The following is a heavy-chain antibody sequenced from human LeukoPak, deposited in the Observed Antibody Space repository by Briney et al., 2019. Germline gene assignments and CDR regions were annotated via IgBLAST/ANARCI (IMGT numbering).Heavy chain of an antibody. D-gene: IGHD4-17*01. CDR1: GFTFSSYS. V-gene: IGHV3-48*01. CDR2: ISSSSSTI. J-gene: IGHJ5*02. Sequence: PGGSLRLSCAASGFTFSSYSMNWVRQAPGKGLEWVSYISSSSSTIYYADSVKGRFTISRDNAKNSLYLQMNSLRAEDTAGYYCARDWVWTTVTVNWFDPWGQGTLVTVSS. CDR3: ARDWVWTTVTVNWFDP.